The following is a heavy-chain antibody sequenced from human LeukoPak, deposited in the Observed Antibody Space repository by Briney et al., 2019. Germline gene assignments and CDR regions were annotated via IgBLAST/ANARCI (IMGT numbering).Heavy chain of an antibody. CDR1: GFTFSGHW. Sequence: GGSLRLSCVASGFTFSGHWMHWVRQAPGRGLMAVSRITPDGNAAAYADPVKGRFTISRDNAKNTLYLEMNSLTAEDTALYHCTRSGYSNGYDYWGQGTLVTVSS. J-gene: IGHJ4*02. D-gene: IGHD2-15*01. CDR2: ITPDGNAA. V-gene: IGHV3-74*03. CDR3: TRSGYSNGYDY.